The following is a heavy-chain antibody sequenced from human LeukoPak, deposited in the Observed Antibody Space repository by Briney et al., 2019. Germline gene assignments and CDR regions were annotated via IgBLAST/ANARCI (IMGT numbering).Heavy chain of an antibody. Sequence: SGTLSLTCAVSGGSISSSNWWSWVRQPPGKGLEWIGEIYHSGSTNYNPSLKSRVTISVDKSKNQFSLKLSSVTAADTAVYYCARVRSIVVVVAAIGPDGWFDPWGQGTLVTVSS. J-gene: IGHJ5*02. V-gene: IGHV4-4*02. CDR3: ARVRSIVVVVAAIGPDGWFDP. D-gene: IGHD2-15*01. CDR2: IYHSGST. CDR1: GGSISSSNW.